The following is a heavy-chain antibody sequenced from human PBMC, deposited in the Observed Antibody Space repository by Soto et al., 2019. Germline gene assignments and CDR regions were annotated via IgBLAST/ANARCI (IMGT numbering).Heavy chain of an antibody. D-gene: IGHD2-2*01. J-gene: IGHJ6*02. CDR2: IKQDGSEK. CDR3: AKDRHRDYCSSTSCYGRIYGMDV. CDR1: GFTFSSYW. Sequence: EVQLVESGGGLVQPGGSLRLSCAASGFTFSSYWMSWVRQAPGKGLEWVANIKQDGSEKYYADSVKGRFTISRDNSKNTLYLQMNSLRAEDTAVYYCAKDRHRDYCSSTSCYGRIYGMDVWGQGTTVTASS. V-gene: IGHV3-7*01.